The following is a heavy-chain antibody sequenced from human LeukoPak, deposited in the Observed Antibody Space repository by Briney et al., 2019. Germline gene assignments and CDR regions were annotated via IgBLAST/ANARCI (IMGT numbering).Heavy chain of an antibody. D-gene: IGHD6-13*01. V-gene: IGHV4-34*01. Sequence: SETLSLTCAVYGGSFSGYYWSWIRQPPGKGLEWIGEINHSGSTNYNPSLKSRVTISVDTSKNQFSLKLSSVTAADTAVYYCVRTLIAAAAYGRMGYYYYYMDVWGKGTTVTVSS. CDR1: GGSFSGYY. CDR2: INHSGST. J-gene: IGHJ6*03. CDR3: VRTLIAAAAYGRMGYYYYYMDV.